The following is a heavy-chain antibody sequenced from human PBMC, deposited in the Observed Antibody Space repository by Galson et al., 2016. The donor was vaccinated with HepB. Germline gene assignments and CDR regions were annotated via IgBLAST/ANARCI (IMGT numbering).Heavy chain of an antibody. Sequence: SLRLSCAASGFTFSSYSMNWVRQAPGKGLEWASYINSSSTIYYADSVKGRLTVTRDNAKNSLYLQMNSLRDEDTAVYYCARAGHSSGWYPFNFWWFDPWGQGTLVTVSS. CDR3: ARAGHSSGWYPFNFWWFDP. J-gene: IGHJ5*02. D-gene: IGHD6-19*01. V-gene: IGHV3-48*02. CDR2: INSSSTI. CDR1: GFTFSSYS.